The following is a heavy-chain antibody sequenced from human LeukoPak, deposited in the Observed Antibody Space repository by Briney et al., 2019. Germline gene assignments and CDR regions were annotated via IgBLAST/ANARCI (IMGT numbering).Heavy chain of an antibody. V-gene: IGHV1-2*02. Sequence: ASVKVSCKASGYTFTGYYMHWVRQAPGQGLEWMGWINPNSGGTNYAQKFQGRVTMTRDTSISTANMELRRLRSDDTAVYYWSRAGGYRWFGELFTRRMYTWLGPWGQRTLVTVSS. CDR2: INPNSGGT. CDR1: GYTFTGYY. CDR3: SRAGGYRWFGELFTRRMYTWLGP. J-gene: IGHJ5*02. D-gene: IGHD3-10*01.